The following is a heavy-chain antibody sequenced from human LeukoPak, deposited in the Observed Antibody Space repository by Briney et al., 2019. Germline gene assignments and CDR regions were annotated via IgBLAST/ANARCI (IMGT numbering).Heavy chain of an antibody. J-gene: IGHJ4*02. D-gene: IGHD2-21*01. Sequence: GSLKLSCTASGFPFSNYGFPWVRQAPGQGLEWVAFIRYDGSNKYYADSVKGRFTISRDNSKNTLYLQMNSLRAEDTAVYYCAKVYLSQSPFDYWGQGTLVTVSS. CDR1: GFPFSNYG. CDR3: AKVYLSQSPFDY. V-gene: IGHV3-30*02. CDR2: IRYDGSNK.